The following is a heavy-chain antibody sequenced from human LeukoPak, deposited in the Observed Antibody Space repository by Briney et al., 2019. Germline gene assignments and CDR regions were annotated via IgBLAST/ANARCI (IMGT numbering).Heavy chain of an antibody. V-gene: IGHV3-23*01. J-gene: IGHJ4*02. CDR3: AKGATVRTSDY. CDR1: GFTFSSYE. CDR2: ISGSGGNT. Sequence: GGSLRLSCAASGFTFSSYEMNWVRQAPGKGLEWVSAISGSGGNTYYADSVKGRFTISRDNSKNTLYLQMNSLRAEDTAVYYCAKGATVRTSDYWGQGTLVTVSS. D-gene: IGHD4-17*01.